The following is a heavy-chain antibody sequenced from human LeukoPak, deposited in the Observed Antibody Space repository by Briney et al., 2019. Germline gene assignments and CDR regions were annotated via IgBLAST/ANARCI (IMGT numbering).Heavy chain of an antibody. V-gene: IGHV1-24*01. J-gene: IGHJ4*02. CDR3: ATGAIVFDF. CDR2: VGHEDGTT. D-gene: IGHD3-22*01. CDR1: GSALSKIS. Sequence: ASVRVSCKVAGSALSKISIDWVRQAPGKGLEWMGTVGHEDGTTIHAQKFQGRFNMTVDTATDTAYMEMSSLMSEDTANYYCATGAIVFDFWGQGTLVTVSS.